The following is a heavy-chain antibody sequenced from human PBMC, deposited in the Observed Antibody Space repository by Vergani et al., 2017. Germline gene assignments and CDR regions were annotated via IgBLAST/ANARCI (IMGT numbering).Heavy chain of an antibody. CDR1: GFTFSSYA. CDR3: AKARDPNCKGGNCYSYYYGLDL. D-gene: IGHD2-15*01. CDR2: ISSDGSNK. V-gene: IGHV3-30-3*01. J-gene: IGHJ6*02. Sequence: QVQLVESGGGVVQPGRSLRLSCAASGFTFSSYAMHWVRQAPGKGLEWVALISSDGSNKYYADSVKGRFTISRDNSKNTLYLQMNSLRVEDTAIYYCAKARDPNCKGGNCYSYYYGLDLWGQGTTVTVSS.